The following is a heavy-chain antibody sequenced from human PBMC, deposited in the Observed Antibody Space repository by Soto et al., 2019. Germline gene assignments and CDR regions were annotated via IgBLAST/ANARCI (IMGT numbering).Heavy chain of an antibody. CDR2: ISYSGNT. CDR1: GGSISSSSYS. CDR3: ARTDIMVRGVPNHYYYYYGMDV. V-gene: IGHV4-61*05. D-gene: IGHD3-10*01. Sequence: SETLSLTCTVSGGSISSSSYSWSWIRQPPGKGLEWIGYISYSGNTNYSPSLKSRVTISVDTSKNQFPLKLSSLTAADTAVYYCARTDIMVRGVPNHYYYYYGMDVWGQGTTVTVSS. J-gene: IGHJ6*02.